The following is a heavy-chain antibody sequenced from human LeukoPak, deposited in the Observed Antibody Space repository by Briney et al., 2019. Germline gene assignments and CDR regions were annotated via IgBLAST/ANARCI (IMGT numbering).Heavy chain of an antibody. J-gene: IGHJ4*02. CDR1: GFTLSTYS. D-gene: IGHD1-1*01. V-gene: IGHV3-21*01. CDR3: ARDAEELEPPV. Sequence: GGSLRLSCTVSGFTLSTYSLNWVRRAPGKGLEWVSLMTNSRSYYADSVKGRFTISRDNAKNSLDLVMSSLRVDDTAVYYCARDAEELEPPVWGQGTLVTVSS. CDR2: MTNSRSY.